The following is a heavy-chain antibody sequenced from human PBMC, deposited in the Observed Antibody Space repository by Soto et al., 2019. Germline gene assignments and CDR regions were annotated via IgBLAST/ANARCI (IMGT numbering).Heavy chain of an antibody. D-gene: IGHD3-3*01. CDR2: ITAFNGNT. CDR3: ARISRSDFWSGYYYFFDY. J-gene: IGHJ4*02. CDR1: GYTFTDYG. V-gene: IGHV1-18*01. Sequence: ASVKVSCKASGYTFTDYGISWVRQAPGQGLQWMGWITAFNGNTKYAQQFQGRVTMTTDTSTSTAYMELRSLESDDTAVYYCARISRSDFWSGYYYFFDYWGQGTLVTVSS.